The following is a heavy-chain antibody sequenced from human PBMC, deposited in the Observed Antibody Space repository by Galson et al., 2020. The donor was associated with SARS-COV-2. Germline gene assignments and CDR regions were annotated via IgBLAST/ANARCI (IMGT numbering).Heavy chain of an antibody. J-gene: IGHJ5*02. CDR2: IDYGGRT. CDR3: VSVDEAFDP. CDR1: GASIRSSTYY. V-gene: IGHV4-39*07. Sequence: SETLSLTCTVSGASIRSSTYYWGWIRQPPGKGLEWVGSIDYGGRTYYNPSLKSRVTMSADTLKNQFSLNLASVTAADTAVYFCVSVDEAFDPWGQGTLVTVSS.